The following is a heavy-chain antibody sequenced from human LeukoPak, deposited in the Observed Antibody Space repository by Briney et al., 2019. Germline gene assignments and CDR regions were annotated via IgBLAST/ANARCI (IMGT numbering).Heavy chain of an antibody. CDR3: AKDLKYSSGWYFDY. J-gene: IGHJ4*02. Sequence: PGGSLRLSCAASGFTFSSYAMSWVRQAPGKGLEWVSAISGSGGSTYYADSVKGRSTISRDNSKNTLYLQMNSLRAEDTAVYYCAKDLKYSSGWYFDYWGQGTLVTISS. D-gene: IGHD6-19*01. CDR1: GFTFSSYA. V-gene: IGHV3-23*01. CDR2: ISGSGGST.